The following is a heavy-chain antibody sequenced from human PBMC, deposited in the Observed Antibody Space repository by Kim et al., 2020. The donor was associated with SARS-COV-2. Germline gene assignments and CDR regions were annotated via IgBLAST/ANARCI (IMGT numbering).Heavy chain of an antibody. CDR2: RIT. Sequence: RITHYPESVKGRFTISRDNARNTLYLQMNSLIPEDTAVYYCARSGQQPFWGQGTTVTVSS. V-gene: IGHV3-74*01. D-gene: IGHD6-13*01. J-gene: IGHJ6*02. CDR3: ARSGQQPF.